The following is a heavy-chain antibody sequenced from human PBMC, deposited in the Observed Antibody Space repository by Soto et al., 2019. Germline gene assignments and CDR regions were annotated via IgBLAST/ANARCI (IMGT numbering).Heavy chain of an antibody. D-gene: IGHD4-17*01. V-gene: IGHV3-74*01. Sequence: EVQLVESGGGLVQPGGSLRLSCAASGFTFSGYWMHWVRQAPGKGLVWVSRINSDVSSTSYADSVKGRFTISRDNAKNTLYLQMNSLRAEDTAVYYCAREAPYGDPSDYWGQGTLVTVSS. J-gene: IGHJ4*02. CDR2: INSDVSST. CDR1: GFTFSGYW. CDR3: AREAPYGDPSDY.